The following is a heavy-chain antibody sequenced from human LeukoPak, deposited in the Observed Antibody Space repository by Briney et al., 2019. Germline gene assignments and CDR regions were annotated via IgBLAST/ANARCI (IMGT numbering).Heavy chain of an antibody. J-gene: IGHJ4*02. CDR1: GYTFTGYY. CDR3: AREPDGSSGWSYYFDY. V-gene: IGHV1-2*02. CDR2: INPNSGGT. D-gene: IGHD6-19*01. Sequence: ASVKVSCKASGYTFTGYYMHWVRQAPGQGLEWMGWINPNSGGTNYAQKFQGRVTMTRDTSISTAYMELSRLRSDDTAVYYCAREPDGSSGWSYYFDYWGQGTLVTVSS.